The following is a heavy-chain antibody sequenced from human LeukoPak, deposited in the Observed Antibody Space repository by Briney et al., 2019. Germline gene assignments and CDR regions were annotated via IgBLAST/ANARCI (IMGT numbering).Heavy chain of an antibody. CDR1: GYTFTSYY. CDR2: INPSGGST. V-gene: IGHV1-46*01. J-gene: IGHJ4*01. D-gene: IGHD3-22*01. CDR3: ARGGLYYYDSSGSTGGRDFDY. Sequence: GASVKVSCKASGYTFTSYYMHWVRQAPGQGLGWMGIINPSGGSTSYAQKFQGRVTMTRDTSTSTVYMELSSLRSEDTAVYYCARGGLYYYDSSGSTGGRDFDYWGHGTLVTVSS.